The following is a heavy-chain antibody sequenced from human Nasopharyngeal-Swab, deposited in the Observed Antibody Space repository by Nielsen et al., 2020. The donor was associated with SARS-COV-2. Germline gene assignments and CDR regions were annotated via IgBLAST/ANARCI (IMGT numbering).Heavy chain of an antibody. V-gene: IGHV3-53*01. CDR3: ARVADRAVAALKNWFDP. J-gene: IGHJ5*02. CDR1: GFTVSTNY. CDR2: IYSNGNT. D-gene: IGHD6-19*01. Sequence: GGSLRLSCAASGFTVSTNYMTWVRQAPGQGLEWVSVIYSNGNTYYADSVKGRFIISRDNSKITVYLQMNSLRAEDTAVYYCARVADRAVAALKNWFDPWGQGTLVTVSS.